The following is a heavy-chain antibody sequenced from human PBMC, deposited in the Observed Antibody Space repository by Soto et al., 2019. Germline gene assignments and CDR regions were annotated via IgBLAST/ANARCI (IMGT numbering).Heavy chain of an antibody. CDR1: GYTFTSYA. CDR2: INAGNGNT. CDR3: ARAFSGRDSWSLPRYGMDV. D-gene: IGHD3-10*01. V-gene: IGHV1-3*01. Sequence: QVQLVQSGAEVKKPGASVKVSCKASGYTFTSYAMHWVRQAPGQRLEWMGWINAGNGNTKYSQKFQGRVTITRYTSASTAYMELSSLRSEDTAVYYCARAFSGRDSWSLPRYGMDVWGQGTTVTVSS. J-gene: IGHJ6*02.